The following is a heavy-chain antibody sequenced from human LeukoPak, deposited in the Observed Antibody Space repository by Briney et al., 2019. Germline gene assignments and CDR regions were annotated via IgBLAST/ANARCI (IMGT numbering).Heavy chain of an antibody. CDR2: ISSSSSTI. Sequence: GGSLRLSCAASGFTFSSYSMSWVRQAPGKGLEWVSYISSSSSTIYYADSVKGRFTISRDNAKNSLYLQMNSLRAEDTAVYYCARPAGYGGNAFDYWGQGTLVTVSS. CDR3: ARPAGYGGNAFDY. J-gene: IGHJ4*02. CDR1: GFTFSSYS. D-gene: IGHD4-23*01. V-gene: IGHV3-48*01.